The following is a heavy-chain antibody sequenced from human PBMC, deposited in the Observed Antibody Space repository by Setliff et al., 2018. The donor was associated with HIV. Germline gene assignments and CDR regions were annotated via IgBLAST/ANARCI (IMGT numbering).Heavy chain of an antibody. CDR1: GFAFSNYA. J-gene: IGHJ6*03. Sequence: GGSLRLSCVASGFAFSNYAMHWVRQAPGKGLEWVTVISYDESNKYYGDSVKGRFTISRDNSKNTLYLQMNSLRAEDTAVYYCARGPNRYSGTYSYYYYMDVWGKGTTVTVSS. CDR2: ISYDESNK. V-gene: IGHV3-30*01. D-gene: IGHD1-26*01. CDR3: ARGPNRYSGTYSYYYYMDV.